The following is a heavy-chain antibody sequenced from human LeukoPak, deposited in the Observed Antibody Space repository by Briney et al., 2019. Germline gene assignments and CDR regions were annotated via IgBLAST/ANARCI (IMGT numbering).Heavy chain of an antibody. J-gene: IGHJ3*02. CDR2: IYHTGST. Sequence: LQTPSPNLAVSGGSLSRGGYSWSWVREPPGEGLEWIGYIYHTGSTYYNPSLKSRVTISVDRSKNQFSLKLSSVTAADTAVHYCARGRGVSGAFDIWGQGTMVTVSS. CDR3: ARGRGVSGAFDI. D-gene: IGHD3-10*01. V-gene: IGHV4-30-2*01. CDR1: GGSLSRGGYS.